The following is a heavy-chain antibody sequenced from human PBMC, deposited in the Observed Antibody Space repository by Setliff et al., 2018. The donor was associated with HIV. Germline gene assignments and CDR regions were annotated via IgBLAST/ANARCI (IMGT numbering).Heavy chain of an antibody. J-gene: IGHJ2*01. V-gene: IGHV4-4*07. CDR1: GGSMRGYH. CDR3: ARDRGTITMTVFDL. Sequence: SETLSLTCTVSGGSMRGYHWSWIRQPAGKGLEWIGRVYISGSTNYNPSLESRVTMSLDNSKNLFSLKLSSVTAADTAVYYCARDRGTITMTVFDLWGRGTLVTVSS. CDR2: VYISGST. D-gene: IGHD3-22*01.